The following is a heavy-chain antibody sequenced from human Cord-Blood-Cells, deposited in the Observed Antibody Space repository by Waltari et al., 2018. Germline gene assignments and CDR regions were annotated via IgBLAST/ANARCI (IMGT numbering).Heavy chain of an antibody. CDR2: ISYDGSNK. J-gene: IGHJ4*02. Sequence: QVQLVESGGGVVQPGRSLRLSCAASGFTFRSYAMHWVRQAPGKGLEWVAVISYDGSNKYYADSVKGRFTISRDNSKNTLYLQMNSLRAEDTAVYYCARDLRWGTLDYWGQGTLVTVSS. CDR1: GFTFRSYA. D-gene: IGHD3-16*01. V-gene: IGHV3-30-3*01. CDR3: ARDLRWGTLDY.